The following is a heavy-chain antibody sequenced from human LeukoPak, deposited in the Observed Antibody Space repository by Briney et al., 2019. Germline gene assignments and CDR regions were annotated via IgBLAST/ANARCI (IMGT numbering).Heavy chain of an antibody. CDR3: ARGSFTIFGVVPGGY. CDR2: IYYSGST. J-gene: IGHJ4*02. Sequence: SETLSLTCTVSGGSISSSSYYWGWIRQPPGKGLEWIGSIYYSGSTYYNPSLKSRVTISVDTSKNQFSLKLSSVTAADTAVYYCARGSFTIFGVVPGGYWGQGTLVTVSS. D-gene: IGHD3-3*01. V-gene: IGHV4-39*07. CDR1: GGSISSSSYY.